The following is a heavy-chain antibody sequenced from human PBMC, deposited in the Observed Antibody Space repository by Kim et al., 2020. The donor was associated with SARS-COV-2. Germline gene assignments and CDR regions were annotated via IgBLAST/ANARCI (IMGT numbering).Heavy chain of an antibody. J-gene: IGHJ3*02. CDR1: GGSISSYY. D-gene: IGHD1-26*01. V-gene: IGHV4-59*01. CDR3: ARDLLYSGSYYRRAFDI. Sequence: SETLSLTCTVSGGSISSYYWSWIRQPPGKGLEWIGYIYYSGSTNYNPSLKSRVTISVDTSKNQFSLKLSSVTAADTAVYYCARDLLYSGSYYRRAFDIWGQGTMVTVSS. CDR2: IYYSGST.